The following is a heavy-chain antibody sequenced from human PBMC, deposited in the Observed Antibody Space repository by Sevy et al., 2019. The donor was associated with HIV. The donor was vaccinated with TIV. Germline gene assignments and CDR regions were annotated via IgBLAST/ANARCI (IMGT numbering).Heavy chain of an antibody. CDR1: GFTFDDYA. V-gene: IGHV3-9*01. D-gene: IGHD6-19*01. CDR2: ISWNSGSI. J-gene: IGHJ4*02. CDR3: AKDLNLMGAGVAGLFDY. Sequence: GGSLRLSCAASGFTFDDYAMHWVRQAPGKGLEWVSGISWNSGSIGYADSVKGRLTISRDNAKYSLYLQMNSLRAEDTVLDYCAKDLNLMGAGVAGLFDYWGQGTLVTVSS.